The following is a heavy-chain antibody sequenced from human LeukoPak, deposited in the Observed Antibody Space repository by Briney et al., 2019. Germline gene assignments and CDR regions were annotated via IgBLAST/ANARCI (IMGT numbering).Heavy chain of an antibody. V-gene: IGHV3-74*01. J-gene: IGHJ4*02. CDR1: GFTFSSYW. CDR2: INSDGSST. CDR3: ARPGYSSGWAFDY. Sequence: PGGSLRLSCAASGFTFSSYWMHWVRQAPGKGLVWVSRINSDGSSTSYADSVKGRFTISRDNAKNSLYLQMNSLRAEDTALYYCARPGYSSGWAFDYWGQGTLVTVSS. D-gene: IGHD6-19*01.